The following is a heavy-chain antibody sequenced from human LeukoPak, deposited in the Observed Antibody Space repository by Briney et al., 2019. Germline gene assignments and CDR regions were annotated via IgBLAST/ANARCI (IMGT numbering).Heavy chain of an antibody. CDR3: VKSPHASSSYFDY. J-gene: IGHJ4*02. Sequence: GGSLRLSCTVSGFTLSSYAMHWVRQAPGKGLEWVAVMRDDGSDKSHADSVKGRFTISRDNSKNTLFLQMSSLRAEDTAVYYCVKSPHASSSYFDYWGQGTLVTVSS. CDR1: GFTLSSYA. D-gene: IGHD6-13*01. V-gene: IGHV3-30*02. CDR2: MRDDGSDK.